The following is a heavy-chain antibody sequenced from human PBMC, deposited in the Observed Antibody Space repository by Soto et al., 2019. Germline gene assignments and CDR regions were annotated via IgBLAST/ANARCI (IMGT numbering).Heavy chain of an antibody. D-gene: IGHD5-12*01. Sequence: EVQLVESGGGLVQPGGFLRLSCSASGFTFSDYVMHWVRQAPGKGLEYVSAFSTNGVSTFYADSVKGRFTISRDNSKNSLYLQMSSLRAEDTAVYYCVKGISKLEIPTGGYHFDDWGQGTLVTVS. J-gene: IGHJ4*02. CDR1: GFTFSDYV. CDR3: VKGISKLEIPTGGYHFDD. V-gene: IGHV3-64D*08. CDR2: FSTNGVST.